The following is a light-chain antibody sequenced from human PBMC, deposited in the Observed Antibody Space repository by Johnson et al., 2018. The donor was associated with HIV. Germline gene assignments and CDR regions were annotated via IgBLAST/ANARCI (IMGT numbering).Light chain of an antibody. Sequence: QSVLTQPPSVSAAPGQKVAISCSGSSSNIGNNYVSWYQQLPGTAPKLLIYENNKRPSGIPDRFSGSKSDTSATLAITGLQTGDEADYYCGTWDSSVSAYVFGTGTKVTV. CDR2: ENN. CDR1: SSNIGNNY. V-gene: IGLV1-51*02. CDR3: GTWDSSVSAYV. J-gene: IGLJ1*01.